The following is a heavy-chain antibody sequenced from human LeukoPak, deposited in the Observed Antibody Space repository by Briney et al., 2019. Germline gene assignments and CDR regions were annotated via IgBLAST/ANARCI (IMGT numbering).Heavy chain of an antibody. CDR3: ARDRYYDFWSGPNNYYGMDV. Sequence: KDGESLQISCKASGYTFTSYGISWVRQAPGQGLEWMGWISAYNGNTNYAQKLQGRVTMTTDTSTSTAYMELRSLRSDDTAVYYCARDRYYDFWSGPNNYYGMDVWGQGTTVTVSS. CDR1: GYTFTSYG. CDR2: ISAYNGNT. D-gene: IGHD3-3*01. J-gene: IGHJ6*02. V-gene: IGHV1-18*01.